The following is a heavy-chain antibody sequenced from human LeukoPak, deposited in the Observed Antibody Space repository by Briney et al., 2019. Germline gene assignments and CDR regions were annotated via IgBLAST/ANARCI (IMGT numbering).Heavy chain of an antibody. CDR3: ARALGWDGYDNYGMDV. D-gene: IGHD6-19*01. Sequence: SETLPHICPVSGGSLSSHYWSWIRQPPGKGLEWIGYIYYSGSTNYNPSLKSRVTISVDTSKNQFSLKLSSVTAADTAVYYCARALGWDGYDNYGMDVWGQGSSATVSS. J-gene: IGHJ6*01. V-gene: IGHV4-59*11. CDR1: GGSLSSHY. CDR2: IYYSGST.